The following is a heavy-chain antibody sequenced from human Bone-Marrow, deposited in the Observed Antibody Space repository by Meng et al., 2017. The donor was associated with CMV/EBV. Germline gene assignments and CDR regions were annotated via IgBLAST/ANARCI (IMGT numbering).Heavy chain of an antibody. J-gene: IGHJ6*02. Sequence: GGSLRPSWAASGFTVSSNYMSWVRQAPGKGLEWVAFIRYDGSNRYYADSVKGRLTISRDNSKNTLYLQMNSLRAEDTAVYYWAKDWNCEDGMDVWGQGTTVTVSS. D-gene: IGHD1-7*01. CDR2: IRYDGSNR. V-gene: IGHV3-30*02. CDR3: AKDWNCEDGMDV. CDR1: GFTVSSNY.